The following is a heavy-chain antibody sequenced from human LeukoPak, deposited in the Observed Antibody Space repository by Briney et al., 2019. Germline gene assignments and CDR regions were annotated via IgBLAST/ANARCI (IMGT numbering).Heavy chain of an antibody. CDR2: IYPGDSDT. J-gene: IGHJ4*02. CDR1: GYSFTSYW. Sequence: GESLKISRKGSGYSFTSYWIGWVRQMPGKGLEWMGIIYPGDSDTRYSPSFQGQVTISADKSISTAYLQWSSLKASDTAMYYCARLHRGYVWGSYRRYYFDYWGQGTLVTVSS. V-gene: IGHV5-51*01. CDR3: ARLHRGYVWGSYRRYYFDY. D-gene: IGHD3-16*02.